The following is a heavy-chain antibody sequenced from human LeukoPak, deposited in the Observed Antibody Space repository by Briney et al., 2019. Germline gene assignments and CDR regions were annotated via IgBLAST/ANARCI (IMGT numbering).Heavy chain of an antibody. CDR1: GFTFGSYS. V-gene: IGHV3-21*01. Sequence: PGGSLRLSWAAAGFTFGSYSMNWVRQAPGKVLEWVSSIISSSIYIYYADSVKGRFPISRDNPKNSLYLQMNSLRAEDTAVYYCASDSSGFYWGQGTLVTVS. CDR3: ASDSSGFY. D-gene: IGHD3-22*01. CDR2: IISSSIYI. J-gene: IGHJ4*02.